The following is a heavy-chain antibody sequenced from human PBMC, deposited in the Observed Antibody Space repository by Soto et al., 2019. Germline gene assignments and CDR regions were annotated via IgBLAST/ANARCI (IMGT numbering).Heavy chain of an antibody. J-gene: IGHJ3*02. D-gene: IGHD5-18*01. CDR2: ISNDGNRQ. CDR3: ARDIYSYGSVGTPDI. Sequence: HHGGSLRLSCAASGFTVSSYGMHWVRQAPGKGLEWVAAISNDGNRQLYADSVKDRFTISRDNSRNTLDLQMNNLRTEDTGVYFCARDIYSYGSVGTPDIWGQGTMVTVSS. V-gene: IGHV3-30*03. CDR1: GFTVSSYG.